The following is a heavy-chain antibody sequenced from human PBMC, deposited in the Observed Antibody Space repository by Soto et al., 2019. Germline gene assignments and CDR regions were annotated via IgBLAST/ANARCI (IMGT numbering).Heavy chain of an antibody. Sequence: QVQLVESGGGVVQPGRSLRLSCAASGFTFTNYPMHWVRQAPGKGLEWVAVVSHDGINTYYADSVKGRFTISRDNSKNTLYLQLNSVRTEDTAVFYCAREKTVGGIRLDNWGQGPLVPVSS. CDR1: GFTFTNYP. CDR3: AREKTVGGIRLDN. V-gene: IGHV3-30-3*01. D-gene: IGHD1-26*01. CDR2: VSHDGINT. J-gene: IGHJ4*02.